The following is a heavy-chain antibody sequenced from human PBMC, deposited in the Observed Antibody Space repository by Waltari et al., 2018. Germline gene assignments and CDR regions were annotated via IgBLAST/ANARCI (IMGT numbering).Heavy chain of an antibody. J-gene: IGHJ2*01. V-gene: IGHV1-18*01. CDR3: MRPRGPGPRGPGGLYWYFDL. D-gene: IGHD3-10*01. Sequence: QVQLVQSGAEVKRPGASVKVSCKASGYMFSNYGIGWVRQAPGQGLEWMGWITTYTGNTNLAQKFQGRVTMTAYTSTNTAYMELTSLRSDDTAVYYCMRPRGPGPRGPGGLYWYFDLWGRGTLVTVSS. CDR2: ITTYTGNT. CDR1: GYMFSNYG.